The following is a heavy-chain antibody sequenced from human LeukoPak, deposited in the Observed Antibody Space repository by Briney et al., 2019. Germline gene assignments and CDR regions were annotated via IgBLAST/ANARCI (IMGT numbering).Heavy chain of an antibody. CDR1: GFTVSSNY. D-gene: IGHD6-19*01. CDR3: ARVVAVAGRAFDI. J-gene: IGHJ3*02. Sequence: GGSLRLSCAAPGFTVSSNYMSWVRQAPGKGLEWVSSISSSSSYIYYADSVKGRFTISRDNAKNSLYLQMNSLRAEDTAVYYCARVVAVAGRAFDIWGQGTMVTVSS. V-gene: IGHV3-21*01. CDR2: ISSSSSYI.